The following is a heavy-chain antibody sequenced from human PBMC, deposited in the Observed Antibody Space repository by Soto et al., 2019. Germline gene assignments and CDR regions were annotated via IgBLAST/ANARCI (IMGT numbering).Heavy chain of an antibody. CDR1: GFTFNTFD. CDR3: ARGAGSQGFDI. CDR2: VTGSGSAT. D-gene: IGHD6-19*01. Sequence: EVQLLESGGGLVQPGGSLRLSCAASGFTFNTFDMSWVRQAPGWGLEWVSAVTGSGSATYYADSVKGRFTISRDNSKNTVYLQMNSLRAEDTAIYYCARGAGSQGFDIWGQGTMVTVSS. V-gene: IGHV3-23*01. J-gene: IGHJ3*02.